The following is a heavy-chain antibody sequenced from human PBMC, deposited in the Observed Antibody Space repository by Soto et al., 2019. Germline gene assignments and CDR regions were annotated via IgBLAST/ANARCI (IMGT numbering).Heavy chain of an antibody. D-gene: IGHD6-13*01. CDR1: GYTFTSYG. J-gene: IGHJ4*02. CDR3: ARVLKLWHSSSRIEGPFDY. Sequence: ASVKVSCKASGYTFTSYGISWVRQAPGQGLEWMGWISAYNGNTNYAQKLQGRVTMTTDTSTSTAYMELRSLRSDDTAVYYCARVLKLWHSSSRIEGPFDYWGQGTLVTVSS. V-gene: IGHV1-18*01. CDR2: ISAYNGNT.